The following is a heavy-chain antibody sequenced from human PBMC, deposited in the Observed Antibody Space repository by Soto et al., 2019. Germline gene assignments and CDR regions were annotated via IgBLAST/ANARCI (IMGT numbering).Heavy chain of an antibody. CDR1: GGSISSSSYY. J-gene: IGHJ5*02. D-gene: IGHD4-17*01. CDR3: ARGIKYGDYSRWFDP. V-gene: IGHV4-39*02. CDR2: IYHSGST. Sequence: SETLSLTCTVSGGSISSSSYYWGWIRQPPGKGLEWIGEIYHSGSTNYNPSLKSRVTMTRDTSMSTAYMELSSLRSEDTAVYYCARGIKYGDYSRWFDPWGPGTLVTVSS.